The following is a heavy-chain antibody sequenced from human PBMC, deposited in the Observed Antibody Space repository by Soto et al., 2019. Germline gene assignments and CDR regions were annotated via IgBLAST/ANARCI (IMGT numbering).Heavy chain of an antibody. CDR3: ARHPPPISRNWFDP. CDR1: GGSISSYY. V-gene: IGHV4-59*08. CDR2: IYYSGST. Sequence: PSETLSLTCTVSGGSISSYYWSWIRQPPGKGLEWIGYIYYSGSTNYNPSLKSRVTISVDTSKNQFSLKLSSVTAADTAVYYCARHPPPISRNWFDPWGQGTLVTVSS. J-gene: IGHJ5*02.